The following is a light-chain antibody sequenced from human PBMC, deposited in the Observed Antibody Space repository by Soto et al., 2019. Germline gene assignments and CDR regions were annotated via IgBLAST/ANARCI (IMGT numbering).Light chain of an antibody. CDR1: SIDVGGYNY. J-gene: IGLJ1*01. Sequence: QSALTQPASVSGSPGQAITSSCTGTSIDVGGYNYVSWDQQHPGKAPKLMIFEVSSRTPGVSNPFSGSKSDNTASLTISGLQAEDEADYYCSSFTSISTYVFGTGTKVTVL. CDR2: EVS. CDR3: SSFTSISTYV. V-gene: IGLV2-14*03.